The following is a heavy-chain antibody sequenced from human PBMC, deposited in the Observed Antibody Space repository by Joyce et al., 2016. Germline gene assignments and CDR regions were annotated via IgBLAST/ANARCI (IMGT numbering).Heavy chain of an antibody. CDR3: AKVAEGSAVYFYYMDV. CDR1: GFTFSSYA. CDR2: ISGSGGSI. D-gene: IGHD6-6*01. J-gene: IGHJ6*03. Sequence: EVQLLESGGGLVQPAGSLRLSCAASGFTFSSYAMSWVRQAPGKGLEWVSVISGSGGSIYDADSVKGLFTFSRDNSKNTLYLQMNSLRAEDTAVYYCAKVAEGSAVYFYYMDVWGKGTTVTVSS. V-gene: IGHV3-23*01.